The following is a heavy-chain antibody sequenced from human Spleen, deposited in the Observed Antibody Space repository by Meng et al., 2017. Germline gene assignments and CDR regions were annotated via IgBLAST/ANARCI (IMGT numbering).Heavy chain of an antibody. V-gene: IGHV3-74*01. J-gene: IGHJ4*02. CDR1: GFTFSKYW. D-gene: IGHD4-17*01. CDR2: ISSDGSST. CDR3: ARGLGLRSLPGRGNPLDY. Sequence: GGSLRLSCAGSGFTFSKYWMHWVRQAPGKGLVWVSRISSDGSSTSYADSVKGRFTISRDNAKNTLYLQMNSLRAEDTAVYYCARGLGLRSLPGRGNPLDYWGQGTLVTVSS.